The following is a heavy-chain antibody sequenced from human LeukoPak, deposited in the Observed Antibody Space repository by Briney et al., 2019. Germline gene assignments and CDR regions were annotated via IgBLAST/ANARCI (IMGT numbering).Heavy chain of an antibody. Sequence: GGTLRLSCAASGFTFSSYGMSWVRQAPGKGLEWVSAISGSGGSTYYADSVKGRFTISRDNAKNSLYLQMNSLRAEDTAVYYCARDLNGDYSFDPWGQGTLVTVSS. CDR1: GFTFSSYG. CDR3: ARDLNGDYSFDP. D-gene: IGHD4-17*01. V-gene: IGHV3-23*01. CDR2: ISGSGGST. J-gene: IGHJ5*02.